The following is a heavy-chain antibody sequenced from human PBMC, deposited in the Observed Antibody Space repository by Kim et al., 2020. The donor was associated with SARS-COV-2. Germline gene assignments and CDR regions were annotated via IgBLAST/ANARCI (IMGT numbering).Heavy chain of an antibody. D-gene: IGHD3-22*01. J-gene: IGHJ6*02. Sequence: SETLSLTCTVSDDFISSYYWSWIRQTPGKGLEWIGYFYYGGDTTYNPSLKTRVTISEDMSKNQISLKLTSVTAADTAVYYCARDPGSGYMNYGMDVWGQGTEVTVSS. CDR3: ARDPGSGYMNYGMDV. CDR2: FYYGGDT. V-gene: IGHV4-59*13. CDR1: DDFISSYY.